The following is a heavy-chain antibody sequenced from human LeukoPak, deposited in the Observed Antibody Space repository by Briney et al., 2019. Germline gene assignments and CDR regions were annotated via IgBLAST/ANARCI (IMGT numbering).Heavy chain of an antibody. Sequence: HPGGSLRLSCAASGFTVSSNYVSWVRQAPGKGLEWVSVIYSGGSTYYADSVKGRFTISRDNSKSTLYLEMNSLRLEDTAVYYCTKVRSGSSNWALRVFDYWGQGALVTVSS. CDR2: IYSGGST. CDR3: TKVRSGSSNWALRVFDY. CDR1: GFTVSSNY. J-gene: IGHJ4*02. D-gene: IGHD4-11*01. V-gene: IGHV3-53*01.